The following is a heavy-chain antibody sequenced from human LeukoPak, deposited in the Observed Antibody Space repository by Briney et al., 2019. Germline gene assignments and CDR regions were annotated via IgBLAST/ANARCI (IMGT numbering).Heavy chain of an antibody. CDR1: GFTFSSYG. CDR2: IWYDGSNK. CDR3: ARAFSPLWFGELFVNGMDV. J-gene: IGHJ6*02. V-gene: IGHV3-33*01. Sequence: GGSLRLSCAASGFTFSSYGMHWVRQAPGKGLEWVAVIWYDGSNKYYADSVKGRFTISRDNSKNTLYLQMNSLRAEDTAVYYCARAFSPLWFGELFVNGMDVWGQGTTVTVSS. D-gene: IGHD3-10*01.